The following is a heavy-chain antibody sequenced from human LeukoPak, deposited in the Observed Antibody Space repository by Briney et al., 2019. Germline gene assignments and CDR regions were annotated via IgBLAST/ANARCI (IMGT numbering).Heavy chain of an antibody. J-gene: IGHJ4*02. V-gene: IGHV4-34*01. CDR3: ARNGSYSSGWYGSFDY. CDR1: GGSFSGYY. D-gene: IGHD6-19*01. CDR2: INHSGST. Sequence: SETLSLTCAVYGGSFSGYYWSWIRQPPGKGREGIGEINHSGSTNYNPSLKSQVTISVDTSKNQFSLKLSSVPAADTAVYYCARNGSYSSGWYGSFDYWGQGTLVTVSS.